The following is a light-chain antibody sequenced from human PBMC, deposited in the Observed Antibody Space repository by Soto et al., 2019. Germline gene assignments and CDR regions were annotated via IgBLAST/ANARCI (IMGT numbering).Light chain of an antibody. CDR2: DNN. J-gene: IGLJ2*01. CDR3: GTWDSSLSAGVV. CDR1: TSNIENNY. Sequence: QSVLTQPPSVSAAPGQKVTISCSGSTSNIENNYVSWYRQLPGTAPKLLIYDNNKRPSGIPDRFSGFKSGTSATLGITGLQTGDEAIYYCGTWDSSLSAGVVFGGGTKVTVL. V-gene: IGLV1-51*01.